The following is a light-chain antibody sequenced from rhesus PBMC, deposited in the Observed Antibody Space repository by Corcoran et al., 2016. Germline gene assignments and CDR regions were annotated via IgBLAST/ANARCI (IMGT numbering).Light chain of an antibody. V-gene: IGKV1-25*01. CDR2: KAS. J-gene: IGKJ2*01. CDR1: QGISNN. CDR3: QHGYGVLMYS. Sequence: DIQMTQSPSSLSASVGDRVTITCRASQGISNNLAWYQQKPGKVPKLLIYKASTLQSGVPSRFSGPRSGTDSTLTISRLQPEDFATYYCQHGYGVLMYSFGQGTKVEIK.